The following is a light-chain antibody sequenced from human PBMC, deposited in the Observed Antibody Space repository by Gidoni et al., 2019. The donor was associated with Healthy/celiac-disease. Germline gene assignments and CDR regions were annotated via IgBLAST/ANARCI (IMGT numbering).Light chain of an antibody. V-gene: IGKV3-15*01. CDR2: GAS. Sequence: EIVLTQSPATLSVSPGERATLSCRASQSVSSNLAWYQQKPGQAPRLLIYGASTRATGIPARFSGSGSGTEFTLTISSLQSEDFAVYYCQQYNNWPPVTFGPGTKVDIK. CDR3: QQYNNWPPVT. J-gene: IGKJ3*01. CDR1: QSVSSN.